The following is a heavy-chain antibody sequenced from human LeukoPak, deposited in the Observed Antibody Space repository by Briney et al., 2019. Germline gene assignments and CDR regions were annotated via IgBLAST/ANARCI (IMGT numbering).Heavy chain of an antibody. CDR1: GFTFSSYE. CDR3: ARIGLYSGSLDY. J-gene: IGHJ4*02. Sequence: PGGSLRLSCAASGFTFSSYEMNWVRQAPGKGLEWVSYISSSGSTIYYADSVKGRFTISRDNAKNSLYLQMNSLRAEDTAVYYCARIGLYSGSLDYWGQGTLVTVSS. CDR2: ISSSGSTI. V-gene: IGHV3-48*03. D-gene: IGHD1-26*01.